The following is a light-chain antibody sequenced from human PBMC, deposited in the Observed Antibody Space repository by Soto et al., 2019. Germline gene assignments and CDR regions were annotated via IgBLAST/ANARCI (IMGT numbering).Light chain of an antibody. CDR3: ASWDDSLNGPV. V-gene: IGLV1-44*01. Sequence: QSMVTQPPSASGTPGQRATISCSGSSSNIGSNFVSWYQRLPGTAPKLLIYSINQRPSGVPDRFSGSKSGTSASLAISGLQSEDEADYFCASWDDSLNGPVFGGGTKLTVL. J-gene: IGLJ3*02. CDR2: SIN. CDR1: SSNIGSNF.